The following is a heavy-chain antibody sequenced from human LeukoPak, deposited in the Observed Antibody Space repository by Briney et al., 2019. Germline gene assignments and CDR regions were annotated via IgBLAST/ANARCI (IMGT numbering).Heavy chain of an antibody. CDR2: ISSSGSTI. CDR1: GFTFSDYY. CDR3: ARDPGNGDVLY. Sequence: GGSLRLSCAASGFTFSDYYMSWIRQAPGKGLEWVSYISSSGSTIYYADSVKGRFTISRDNSKNTLYLQMNSLRAEDTAVYYCARDPGNGDVLYWGQGTLVTVSS. J-gene: IGHJ4*02. V-gene: IGHV3-11*04. D-gene: IGHD4-17*01.